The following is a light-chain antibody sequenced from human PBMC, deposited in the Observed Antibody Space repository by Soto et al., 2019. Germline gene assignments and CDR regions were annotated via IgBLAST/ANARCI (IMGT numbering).Light chain of an antibody. CDR1: PSVANF. CDR2: GAS. V-gene: IGKV3-15*01. CDR3: QDSHYWLWR. Sequence: TKSPGTMSLSTGKIATLSCRASPSVANFVAWYQQKPGQAPRLLIYGASTRATGIPARFSGRGSGTEFTLTISCLQSEDSAVYYCQDSHYWLWRFGQGTKVDI. J-gene: IGKJ1*01.